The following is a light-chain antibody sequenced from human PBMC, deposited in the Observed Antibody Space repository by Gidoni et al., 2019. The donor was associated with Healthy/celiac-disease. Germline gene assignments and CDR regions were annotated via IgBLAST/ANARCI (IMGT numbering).Light chain of an antibody. CDR3: QQYNNWPPLP. J-gene: IGKJ4*01. V-gene: IGKV3D-15*01. CDR2: GAS. Sequence: EIVMTQPPATLSVSPGERATLSCRASQSVSSNLAWYQQKPGQAPRLLIYGASTRATGMPARFSGSGSGTEFTLTISSLQSEDFAVYYCQQYNNWPPLPFGGGTKVEIK. CDR1: QSVSSN.